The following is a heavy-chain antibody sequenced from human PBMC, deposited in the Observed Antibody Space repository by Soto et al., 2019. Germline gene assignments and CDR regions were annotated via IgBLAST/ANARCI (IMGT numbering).Heavy chain of an antibody. CDR3: AKELRHDYNLAYFAH. J-gene: IGHJ4*02. CDR2: ITGSGDST. CDR1: RGSISSGDYY. D-gene: IGHD4-4*01. Sequence: PSETLSLTCTVSRGSISSGDYYWSWVRQAPGKGLEWVSVITGSGDSTYYADSVKGRFTISRDNSKNTLYLQMNSLRAEDTAVYYCAKELRHDYNLAYFAHWGQGTLVTVSS. V-gene: IGHV3-23*01.